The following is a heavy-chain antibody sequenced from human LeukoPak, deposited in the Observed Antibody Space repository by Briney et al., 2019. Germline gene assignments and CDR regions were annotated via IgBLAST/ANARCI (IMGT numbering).Heavy chain of an antibody. D-gene: IGHD3-22*01. CDR2: INPNSGGT. V-gene: IGHV1-2*04. J-gene: IGHJ4*02. CDR1: GFTFTSSA. CDR3: ARGGPYYDSSRANDLNY. Sequence: ASVKVSCKASGFTFTSSAVQWVRQAPGQGLEWMGWINPNSGGTHYVQRFQGWVTMTRDTSISTAYMELSRLTSDDTAVYYCARGGPYYDSSRANDLNYWGQGTLVTVSS.